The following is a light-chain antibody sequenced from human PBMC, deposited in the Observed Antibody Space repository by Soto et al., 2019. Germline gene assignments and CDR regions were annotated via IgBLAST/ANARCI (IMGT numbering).Light chain of an antibody. CDR3: QQANSFPLT. Sequence: DIQVTQSPSSLSASVGDTVTITCLASQSISTYINWYQEKPGKAPKLLIYAASSLQSGVPSRFSGSGSGTDFTLTISSLQPEDFATYYCQQANSFPLTFGGGTKVDIK. J-gene: IGKJ4*01. CDR2: AAS. V-gene: IGKV1-12*01. CDR1: QSISTY.